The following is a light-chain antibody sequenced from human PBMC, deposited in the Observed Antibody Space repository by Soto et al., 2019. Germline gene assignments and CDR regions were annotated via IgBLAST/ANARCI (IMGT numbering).Light chain of an antibody. Sequence: QSALTQPPSASGSPGQSVXXXCTGTXSDVGGYNYVSWYQQHPGKAPKLMIYRVSQRPSGVPDRFSGSKSGNTASLTVSGLQTEDEADYYCSSYAGSNNVFGGGTKLTVL. CDR1: XSDVGGYNY. CDR3: SSYAGSNNV. V-gene: IGLV2-8*01. CDR2: RVS. J-gene: IGLJ2*01.